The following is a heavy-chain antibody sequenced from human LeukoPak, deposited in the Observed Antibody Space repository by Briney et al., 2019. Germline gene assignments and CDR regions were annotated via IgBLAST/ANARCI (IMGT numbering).Heavy chain of an antibody. D-gene: IGHD2-15*01. J-gene: IGHJ4*02. V-gene: IGHV3-7*05. CDR2: IKEDGSEK. CDR1: RFTFSNYW. Sequence: GGSLRLSCAASRFTFSNYWMSWVRQAPGKGLEWVASIKEDGSEKHYVDSVKGRFTISKDNAKNSLYLRMNSLRAEDTAVYYCTRHPAEGDYWGQGTLVTVSS. CDR3: TRHPAEGDY.